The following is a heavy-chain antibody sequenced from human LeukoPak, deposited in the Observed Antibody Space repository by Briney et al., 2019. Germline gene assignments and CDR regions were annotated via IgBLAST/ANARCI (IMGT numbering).Heavy chain of an antibody. J-gene: IGHJ3*01. D-gene: IGHD6-13*01. Sequence: GGSLRLSCAASGFTFSSYAMSWVRQAPGKGLEWVSAIIGSGDSKYDADSVKGRFTISRDNSKNTLYMQMHSLRAEDTAVYYCAKEVATSGAGVFDVWGQGTMVTVSS. CDR1: GFTFSSYA. V-gene: IGHV3-23*01. CDR3: AKEVATSGAGVFDV. CDR2: IIGSGDSK.